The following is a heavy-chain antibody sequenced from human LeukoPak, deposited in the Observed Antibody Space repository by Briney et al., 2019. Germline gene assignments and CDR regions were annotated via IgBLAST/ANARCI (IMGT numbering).Heavy chain of an antibody. CDR3: ARDGRDYDILTGYYGGYYFDY. D-gene: IGHD3-9*01. J-gene: IGHJ4*02. CDR2: IFPSGGEI. V-gene: IGHV3-23*01. CDR1: GFTFSTFA. Sequence: GGSLRLSCVASGFTFSTFAMIWVRQPPGKGLEWVSSIFPSGGEIHYADSVRGRFTISRDNSKSILSLQMNSLRAEDTAVYYCARDGRDYDILTGYYGGYYFDYWGQGTLVTVSS.